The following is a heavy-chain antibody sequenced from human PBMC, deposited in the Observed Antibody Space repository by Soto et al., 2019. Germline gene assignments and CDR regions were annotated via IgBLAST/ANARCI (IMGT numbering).Heavy chain of an antibody. V-gene: IGHV3-30-3*01. D-gene: IGHD3-3*01. Sequence: GGSLRLSCAASGFTFSNYGMHWVRQAPGKGLEWVAVISYDGSNRYYADSVKGRFTISRDNSKNTLYLQVNSLRVGYTAVYYCARDFQFLEWLLVLDQWGQGTLVTVSS. J-gene: IGHJ4*02. CDR1: GFTFSNYG. CDR3: ARDFQFLEWLLVLDQ. CDR2: ISYDGSNR.